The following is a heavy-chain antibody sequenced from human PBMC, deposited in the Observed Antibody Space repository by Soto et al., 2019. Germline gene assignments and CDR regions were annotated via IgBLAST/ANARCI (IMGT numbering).Heavy chain of an antibody. CDR3: ARTITIFGPNYYYYYGMDV. J-gene: IGHJ6*02. CDR2: IVPIFGTA. V-gene: IGHV1-69*01. Sequence: SVKFYCKASGGTFSSYVISWVRQAPGQGLEWMGGIVPIFGTANYAQKFQGRVTITADESTSTAYMELSSLRSEDTAVYYCARTITIFGPNYYYYYGMDVWGQGTTVTVSS. CDR1: GGTFSSYV. D-gene: IGHD3-3*01.